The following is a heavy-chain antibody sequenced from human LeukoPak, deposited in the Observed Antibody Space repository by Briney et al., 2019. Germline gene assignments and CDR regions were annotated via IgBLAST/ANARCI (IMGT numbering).Heavy chain of an antibody. CDR1: GGSFSGYY. Sequence: SETLSLTCAVYGGSFSGYYWSWIRQPPGKGREWIGEINHSGSTNYNPSLKSRVTISVDTSKNQFSLKLSSVTAADTAVYYCARSWPTTGPNFDYWGQGTLVTVSS. V-gene: IGHV4-34*01. CDR2: INHSGST. J-gene: IGHJ4*02. CDR3: ARSWPTTGPNFDY. D-gene: IGHD1-14*01.